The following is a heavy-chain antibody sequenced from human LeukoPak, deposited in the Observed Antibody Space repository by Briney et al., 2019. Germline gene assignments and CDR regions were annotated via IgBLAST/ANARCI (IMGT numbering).Heavy chain of an antibody. CDR1: GGSMSPYH. Sequence: KSSETLSLTCTVSGGSMSPYHWGWIRQPPGKGLEWTGYIYYSGSTNYNPSLKSRVTISVDTSKNQFSLKLSSVTAADTAIYYCARGVYIAAAQYGYWGQGTLVTVSS. CDR3: ARGVYIAAAQYGY. V-gene: IGHV4-59*08. D-gene: IGHD6-13*01. J-gene: IGHJ4*02. CDR2: IYYSGST.